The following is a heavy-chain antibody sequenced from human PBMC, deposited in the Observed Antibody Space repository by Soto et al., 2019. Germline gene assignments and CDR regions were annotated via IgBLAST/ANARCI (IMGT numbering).Heavy chain of an antibody. CDR3: ARRVDAPGGTYTLDY. Sequence: NPSLKSRVTISVDTSKNQFSLKLTSVTAADTAVYYCARRVDAPGGTYTLDYWGQGTLVAVSS. V-gene: IGHV4-34*01. J-gene: IGHJ4*02. D-gene: IGHD1-1*01.